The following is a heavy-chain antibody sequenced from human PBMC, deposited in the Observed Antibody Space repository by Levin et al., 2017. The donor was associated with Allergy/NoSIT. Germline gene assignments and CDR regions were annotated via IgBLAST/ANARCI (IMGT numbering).Heavy chain of an antibody. Sequence: GGSLRLSCAASGFTFSSYGMHWVRQAPGKGLEWVAVISYDGSNKYYADSVKGRFTISRDNSKNTLYLQMNSLRAEDTAVYYCAKDRVWFGEVTGHFDYWGQGTLVTVSS. J-gene: IGHJ4*02. CDR1: GFTFSSYG. CDR2: ISYDGSNK. V-gene: IGHV3-30*18. D-gene: IGHD3-10*01. CDR3: AKDRVWFGEVTGHFDY.